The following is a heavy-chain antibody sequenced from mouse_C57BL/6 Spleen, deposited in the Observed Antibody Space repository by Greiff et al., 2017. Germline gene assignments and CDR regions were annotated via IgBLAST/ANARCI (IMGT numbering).Heavy chain of an antibody. CDR2: IDPSDSET. CDR3: AREFDSSGPTWFAY. V-gene: IGHV1-52*01. CDR1: GYTFTSYW. J-gene: IGHJ3*01. Sequence: QVQLKQPGAELVRPGSSVKLSCKASGYTFTSYWMHWVKQRPIQGLEWIGNIDPSDSETHYNQKFKDKAKLTVDKSSSTAYMQLSSLTSEDSAVYYCAREFDSSGPTWFAYWGQGTLVTVSA. D-gene: IGHD3-2*02.